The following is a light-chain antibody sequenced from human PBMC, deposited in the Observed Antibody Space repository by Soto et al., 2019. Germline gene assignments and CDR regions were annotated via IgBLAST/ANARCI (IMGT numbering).Light chain of an antibody. V-gene: IGKV3-20*01. J-gene: IGKJ4*01. CDR2: GAS. CDR1: QSVGTY. CDR3: QQYVSIPLT. Sequence: EIVLTQSPGTLSLSPGERATLSCRASQSVGTYLAWYQQKPGQAPRLLIYGASSRATDIPDRFSGSGSGTDFTLTISRLEPEDFAVYYCQQYVSIPLTFGGGTKVEIK.